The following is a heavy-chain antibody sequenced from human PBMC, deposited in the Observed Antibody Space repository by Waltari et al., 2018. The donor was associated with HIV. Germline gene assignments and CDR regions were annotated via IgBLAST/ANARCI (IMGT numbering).Heavy chain of an antibody. D-gene: IGHD3-10*01. CDR3: ARDSPFMTGNAFDI. J-gene: IGHJ3*02. CDR1: GLTFSSSR. CDR2: ISSSSSYI. V-gene: IGHV3-21*01. Sequence: EVQLVESVGGLVKPGGSLRLSCAASGLTFSSSRMNWLRKSPGKGLEWVSSISSSSSYIYYADSVKGRFTISRDNAKNSLYLQMNSLRAEDTAVYYCARDSPFMTGNAFDIWGQGTMVTVSS.